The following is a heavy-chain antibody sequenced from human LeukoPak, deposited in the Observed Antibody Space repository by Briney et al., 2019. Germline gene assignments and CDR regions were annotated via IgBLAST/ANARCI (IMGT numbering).Heavy chain of an antibody. CDR2: IWYGGSNK. J-gene: IGHJ4*02. Sequence: GGSLRLSCAASGFTFSSYGMHWVRQAPGKGLEWVALIWYGGSNKYYADSVKGRFTISRDNSKNTLYLQMNSLRAEDTAVYYCAKDKWELISKSFFDYWGQGTLVTVSS. CDR3: AKDKWELISKSFFDY. CDR1: GFTFSSYG. V-gene: IGHV3-30*02. D-gene: IGHD1-26*01.